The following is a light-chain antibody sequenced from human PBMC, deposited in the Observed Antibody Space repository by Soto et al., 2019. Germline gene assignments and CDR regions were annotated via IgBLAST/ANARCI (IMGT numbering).Light chain of an antibody. J-gene: IGLJ3*02. CDR1: SSNIGNNY. Sequence: QSVLTQPPSVSAAPGQKVTISCSGSSSNIGNNYVSWYQQLPGTAPKLLIYDNNKRPSGIPDRFSGSKSGTSATLGITGLQTGDEADYYCGTWDSSLMNWVFGGGTKVTVL. CDR3: GTWDSSLMNWV. V-gene: IGLV1-51*01. CDR2: DNN.